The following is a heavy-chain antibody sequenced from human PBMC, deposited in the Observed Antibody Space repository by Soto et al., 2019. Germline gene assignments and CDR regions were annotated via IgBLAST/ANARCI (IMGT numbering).Heavy chain of an antibody. CDR1: GGSISSCNYY. V-gene: IGHV4-30-4*01. Sequence: SETLSLTCTVSGGSISSCNYYWSWIRQPPGKGLEWIGFISYSGSTYYNLSLKSRVTISVDTSKNQFSLNLNFVTAADTAVYYCATMGTPATGLFYFDFWGQGTLVTVSS. J-gene: IGHJ4*02. CDR2: ISYSGST. CDR3: ATMGTPATGLFYFDF. D-gene: IGHD2-15*01.